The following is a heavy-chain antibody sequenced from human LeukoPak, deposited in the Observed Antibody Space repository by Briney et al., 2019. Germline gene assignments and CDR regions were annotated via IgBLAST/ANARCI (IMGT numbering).Heavy chain of an antibody. D-gene: IGHD3-22*01. V-gene: IGHV4-59*01. CDR3: ARHDSSGSIASYGMDV. CDR2: IYYSGST. J-gene: IGHJ6*02. CDR1: GGSISSYY. Sequence: PSETLSLTCTVSGGSISSYYWSWIRQPPGKGLEWIGYIYYSGSTNYSPSLKSRVTISVDTSKNQFSLKLSSVTAADTAVYYCARHDSSGSIASYGMDVWGQGTTVTVSS.